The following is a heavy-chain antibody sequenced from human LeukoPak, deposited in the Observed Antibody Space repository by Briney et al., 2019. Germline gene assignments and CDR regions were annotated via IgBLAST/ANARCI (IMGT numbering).Heavy chain of an antibody. CDR2: LNPNSGST. Sequence: ASVKVSCKASGYTFTSYDINWVRQATGQGLEWMGWLNPNSGSTGYVQKFQGRVTITRNTSINTAYMELSSLTSEDTAVYYCARMTVSGRDNWFDPWGQGTLVTVSS. V-gene: IGHV1-8*03. J-gene: IGHJ5*02. D-gene: IGHD6-19*01. CDR3: ARMTVSGRDNWFDP. CDR1: GYTFTSYD.